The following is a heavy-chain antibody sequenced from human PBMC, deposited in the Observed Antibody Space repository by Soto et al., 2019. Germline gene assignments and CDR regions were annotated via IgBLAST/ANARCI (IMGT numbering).Heavy chain of an antibody. J-gene: IGHJ4*02. CDR3: ARDRSNSPDYFDF. Sequence: PSETLSLTCTVSGGSIDNYEYYWTWIRQPPGKGLEWVGYIYYSGRTNYNPSLNSRLTISLATSKNQFSLRLTSVSAADTAMYYCARDRSNSPDYFDFWGQGTLVTV. D-gene: IGHD6-6*01. V-gene: IGHV4-30-4*01. CDR1: GGSIDNYEYY. CDR2: IYYSGRT.